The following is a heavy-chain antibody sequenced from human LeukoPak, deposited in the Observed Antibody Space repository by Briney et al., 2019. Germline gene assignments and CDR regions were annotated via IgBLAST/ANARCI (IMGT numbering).Heavy chain of an antibody. CDR1: GFTFSSYG. CDR3: AKAILWFGELSDAFDI. D-gene: IGHD3-10*01. V-gene: IGHV3-30*18. J-gene: IGHJ3*02. Sequence: PGGSLRLSCAASGFTFSSYGMHWVRQAPGKGLEWVAVISYDGSNKYYADSVKGRFTISRDNSKNTLYLQMNSLRAEDTAVYYCAKAILWFGELSDAFDIWGQGTMVTVSS. CDR2: ISYDGSNK.